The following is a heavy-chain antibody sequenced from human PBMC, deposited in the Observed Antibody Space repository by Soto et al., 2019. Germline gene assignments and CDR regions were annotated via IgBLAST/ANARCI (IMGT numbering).Heavy chain of an antibody. CDR2: ISAYNGNT. CDR3: ARGAVVVPAAIRPWWFDP. J-gene: IGHJ5*02. Sequence: ASVKVSCKASGYTFTSYGISWVRQAPGQGLEWMGWISAYNGNTNYARKLQGRVTMTTDTSTSTAYMELRSLRSDDTAVYYCARGAVVVPAAIRPWWFDPWGQGTLVTVSS. V-gene: IGHV1-18*01. D-gene: IGHD2-2*01. CDR1: GYTFTSYG.